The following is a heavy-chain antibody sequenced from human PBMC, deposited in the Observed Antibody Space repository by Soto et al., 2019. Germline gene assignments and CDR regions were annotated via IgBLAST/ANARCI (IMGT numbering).Heavy chain of an antibody. CDR2: ISAYNGNT. CDR1: GYTFTSYG. Sequence: GASVKVSCKASGYTFTSYGISWVRQAPGQGLEWMGWISAYNGNTNYAQKLQGRVTMTTDTSTSTAYMELRSLRSDDTAVYYCAYCASYAFSLSSFDYWGQGALVTVSS. V-gene: IGHV1-18*01. CDR3: AYCASYAFSLSSFDY. D-gene: IGHD3-3*01. J-gene: IGHJ4*02.